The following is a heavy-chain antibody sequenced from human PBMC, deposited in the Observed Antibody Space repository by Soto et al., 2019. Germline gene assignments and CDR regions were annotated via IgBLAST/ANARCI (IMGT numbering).Heavy chain of an antibody. Sequence: GGSLKLCCAACGLRFCNYAMHGVRKAPGKGLEWVALISYDGSNKYYADSVKGRFTISRDNSKNTLYLQMNSLRAEDTAVYYCATNPNPYCSGGSCYSGNYYYYGMDVWGQGTRGTVYS. CDR2: ISYDGSNK. CDR1: GLRFCNYA. D-gene: IGHD2-15*01. V-gene: IGHV3-30-3*01. CDR3: ATNPNPYCSGGSCYSGNYYYYGMDV. J-gene: IGHJ6*02.